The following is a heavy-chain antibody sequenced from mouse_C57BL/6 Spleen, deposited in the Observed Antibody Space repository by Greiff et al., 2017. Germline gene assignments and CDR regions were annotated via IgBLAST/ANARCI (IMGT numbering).Heavy chain of an antibody. D-gene: IGHD1-1*01. CDR2: IYPGNGDT. Sequence: QVQLQQSGAELVRPGASVKMSCKASGYTFTSYNMHWVKQKPKQGLEWIGAIYPGNGDTSYNQKFKGKATLTVDKSSSTAYMQLSSLTSEDSAVYFCARRVITTVGYFDVWGTGTTVTVSS. CDR1: GYTFTSYN. J-gene: IGHJ1*03. V-gene: IGHV1-12*01. CDR3: ARRVITTVGYFDV.